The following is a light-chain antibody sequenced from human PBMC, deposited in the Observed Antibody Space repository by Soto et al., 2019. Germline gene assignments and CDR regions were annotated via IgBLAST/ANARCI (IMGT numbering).Light chain of an antibody. J-gene: IGKJ1*01. Sequence: EVVMTQSPTTLSVSPGERATLSCRASQSVNANLAWYQQKPGQAPRLLIHGASNRATGIPARFSGSGVGTESIXXIXRXLSEDFAVYYCQQYNTWLWTFGQGTKVEI. V-gene: IGKV3-15*01. CDR3: QQYNTWLWT. CDR2: GAS. CDR1: QSVNAN.